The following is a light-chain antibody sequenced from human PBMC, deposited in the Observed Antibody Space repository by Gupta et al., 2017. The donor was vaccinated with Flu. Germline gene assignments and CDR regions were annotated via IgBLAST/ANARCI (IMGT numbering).Light chain of an antibody. V-gene: IGLV1-44*01. CDR3: ATWDDSLEAWV. J-gene: IGLJ3*02. Sequence: QSILTQPPSASGTSGQRVTISCSGTISNLGGGNTVTWYHQVPGTAPKLLIYNTRQRPPGIPDRFSGSASGTSASLVISGLQSEDEADYYCATWDDSLEAWVFGGGTKLTV. CDR1: ISNLGGGNT. CDR2: NTR.